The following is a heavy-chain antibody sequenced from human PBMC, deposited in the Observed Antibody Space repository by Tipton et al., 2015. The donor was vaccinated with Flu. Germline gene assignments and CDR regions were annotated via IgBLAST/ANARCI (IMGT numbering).Heavy chain of an antibody. CDR3: ARVGPDSSGLD. D-gene: IGHD3-22*01. CDR2: IFTIGGT. V-gene: IGHV4-4*07. CDR1: GGSISSYY. J-gene: IGHJ4*02. Sequence: TLSLTCTVSGGSISSYYWSWIRQPAGKGLEWIGRIFTIGGTNYNPSLQSRVTMSVDTSKNQFSLKLSSVTAADTAVYYCARVGPDSSGLDWGQGTRVTVSS.